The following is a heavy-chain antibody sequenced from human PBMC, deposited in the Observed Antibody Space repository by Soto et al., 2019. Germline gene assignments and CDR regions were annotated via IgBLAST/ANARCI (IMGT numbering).Heavy chain of an antibody. CDR3: AKEVVSYCSGGSCYSTDY. CDR2: ISYDGSNK. CDR1: GFTFSSYG. Sequence: PGGSLRLSCAASGFTFSSYGMHWVRQAPGKGLEWVAVISYDGSNKYYADSVKGRFTISRDNSKNTLYLQMNSLRAEDTAVYYCAKEVVSYCSGGSCYSTDYWGQGTLVTVSS. D-gene: IGHD2-15*01. V-gene: IGHV3-30*18. J-gene: IGHJ4*02.